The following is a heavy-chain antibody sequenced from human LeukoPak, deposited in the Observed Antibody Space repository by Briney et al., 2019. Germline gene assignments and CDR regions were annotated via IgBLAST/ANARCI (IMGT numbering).Heavy chain of an antibody. V-gene: IGHV3-21*01. CDR2: ISSSSSYI. J-gene: IGHJ6*02. CDR3: ARVVGYCSGGSCYYYYYYGMDV. CDR1: GFTFSSYS. Sequence: PGGSLRLSCADSGFTFSSYSMNWVRQAPGKGLEWVSSISSSSSYIYYADSVKGRFTISRDNAKNSLYLQMNSLRAEDMAVYYCARVVGYCSGGSCYYYYYYGMDVWGQGTTVTVSS. D-gene: IGHD2-15*01.